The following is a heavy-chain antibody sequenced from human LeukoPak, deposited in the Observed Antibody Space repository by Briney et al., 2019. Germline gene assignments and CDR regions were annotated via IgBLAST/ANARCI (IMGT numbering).Heavy chain of an antibody. Sequence: GGSLRLSCAASRFTVSSNYMSWVRQAPGKGLEWVSVIYSGGSTYYADSVKGRFTISRDNSKNTLYLQMNSLRAEDTAVYYCARDVGQWEKRWVFYYYGMDVWGQGTTVTVSS. D-gene: IGHD1-26*01. J-gene: IGHJ6*02. CDR1: RFTVSSNY. CDR3: ARDVGQWEKRWVFYYYGMDV. V-gene: IGHV3-66*01. CDR2: IYSGGST.